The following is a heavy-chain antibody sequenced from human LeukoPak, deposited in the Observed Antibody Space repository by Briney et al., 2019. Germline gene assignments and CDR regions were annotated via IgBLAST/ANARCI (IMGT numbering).Heavy chain of an antibody. D-gene: IGHD1-26*01. Sequence: SETLSLTCAVSGGSISSGGYSWSWIRQPPGKGPEWIGYIYHSGSTYYNPSLKSRVTISVDRSKNQFSLKLSSVTAADTAVYYCARERELHDGGYYYGMDVWGQGTTVTVSS. CDR2: IYHSGST. V-gene: IGHV4-30-2*01. CDR3: ARERELHDGGYYYGMDV. J-gene: IGHJ6*02. CDR1: GGSISSGGYS.